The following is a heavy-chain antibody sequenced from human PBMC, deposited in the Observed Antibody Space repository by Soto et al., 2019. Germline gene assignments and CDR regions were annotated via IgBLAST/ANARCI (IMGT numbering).Heavy chain of an antibody. V-gene: IGHV1-69*01. CDR2: IIPYYNTL. Sequence: QAQVVQSGAEVRKPGSSVKLSCKASEGTFNSYAIAWVRQAPGQGLEWMGGIIPYYNTLNYAQKFQARVKFTAVDSTNTVYMGLSSLGSDVTAVDVCASGASCWYPYFFDSWAQGTLVTVSS. CDR3: ASGASCWYPYFFDS. J-gene: IGHJ4*02. CDR1: EGTFNSYA. D-gene: IGHD6-13*01.